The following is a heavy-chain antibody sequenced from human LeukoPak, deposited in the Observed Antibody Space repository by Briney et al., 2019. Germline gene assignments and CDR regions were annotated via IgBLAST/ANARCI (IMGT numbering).Heavy chain of an antibody. Sequence: GGSLRLSCAASGFTVSSNYMSGVRQAPGKGLEWVSVIYSGGSTYYADSVKGRFTISRHNSKNTLYLQMNSLRAEDTAVYYCARGGVAAAGTVVDYWGQGTLVTVSS. CDR3: ARGGVAAAGTVVDY. CDR2: IYSGGST. V-gene: IGHV3-53*04. J-gene: IGHJ4*02. D-gene: IGHD6-13*01. CDR1: GFTVSSNY.